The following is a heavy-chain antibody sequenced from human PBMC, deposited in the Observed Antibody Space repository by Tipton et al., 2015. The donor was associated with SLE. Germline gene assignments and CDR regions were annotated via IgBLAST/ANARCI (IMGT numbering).Heavy chain of an antibody. CDR1: GYSFTNYW. J-gene: IGHJ4*02. CDR3: AREVVTPTLDY. Sequence: QLVQSGAEVKKPGESLKISCKGSGYSFTNYWIGWVRQMPGKGLEWMGVIYPGDSDTRYSPSFQGQVTFSADKSISTAYLQWRSLKASDTAIYYCAREVVTPTLDYWGQGTLVTVSS. CDR2: IYPGDSDT. D-gene: IGHD4-23*01. V-gene: IGHV5-51*03.